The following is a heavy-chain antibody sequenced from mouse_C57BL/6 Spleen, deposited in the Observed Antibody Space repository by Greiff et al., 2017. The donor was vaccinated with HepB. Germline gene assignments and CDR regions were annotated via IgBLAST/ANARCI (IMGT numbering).Heavy chain of an antibody. J-gene: IGHJ2*01. CDR2: IYPSDSET. D-gene: IGHD2-1*01. CDR1: GYTFTSYW. CDR3: ARRWGNYDYFDY. V-gene: IGHV1-61*01. Sequence: QVQLQQSGAELVRPGSSVKLSCKASGYTFTSYWMDWVKQRPGQGLEWIGNIYPSDSETHYNQKFKDKATLTVDKSSSTAYMQLSSLTSEDSAVYYCARRWGNYDYFDYWGQGTTLTVSS.